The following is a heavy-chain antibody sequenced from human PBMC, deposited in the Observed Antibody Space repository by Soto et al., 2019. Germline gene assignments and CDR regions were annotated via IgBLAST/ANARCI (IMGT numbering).Heavy chain of an antibody. D-gene: IGHD1-1*01. CDR3: AHVTNWSLAY. Sequence: PTQDFPLSCTLSCFSFSTSGVGVGLIRQPPGKALEWLALIYWNDDKGYSPPLKRRVTITKDTSKNQVVLTMTNMDPVDTATYYCAHVTNWSLAYWGHGTLVTVSS. V-gene: IGHV2-5*01. CDR2: IYWNDDK. CDR1: CFSFSTSGVG. J-gene: IGHJ4*01.